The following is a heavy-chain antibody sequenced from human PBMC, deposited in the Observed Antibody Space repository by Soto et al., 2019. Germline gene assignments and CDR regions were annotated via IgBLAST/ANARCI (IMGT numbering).Heavy chain of an antibody. CDR3: ARGITMVRGAPEWTGRYNWFDP. CDR1: GGTFSSYA. Sequence: SVKVSCKASGGTFSSYAISWVRQAPGQGLEWMGGIIPIFGTANYAQKFQGRVTITADESTSTAYMELSSLRSEDTAVYYCARGITMVRGAPEWTGRYNWFDPWGQGTLVTVSS. D-gene: IGHD3-10*01. J-gene: IGHJ5*02. V-gene: IGHV1-69*13. CDR2: IIPIFGTA.